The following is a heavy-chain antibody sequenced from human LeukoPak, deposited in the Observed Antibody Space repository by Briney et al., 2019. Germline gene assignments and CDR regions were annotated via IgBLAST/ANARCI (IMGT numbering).Heavy chain of an antibody. CDR1: GYSFSTHW. CDR3: ARPPRGGTSKFDY. J-gene: IGHJ4*02. CDR2: IYPGDSDT. V-gene: IGHV5-51*01. D-gene: IGHD1-7*01. Sequence: PGESLKISCQCFGYSFSTHWIAWVRQMPGKGLEWMGIIYPGDSDTRYSPSFQGQVTISVDKSISTAYLQWSSLKASDTAMYYCARPPRGGTSKFDYWGQGTLISVSS.